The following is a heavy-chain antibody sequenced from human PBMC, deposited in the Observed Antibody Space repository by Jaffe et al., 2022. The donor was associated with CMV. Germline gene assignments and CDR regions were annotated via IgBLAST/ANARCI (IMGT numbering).Heavy chain of an antibody. V-gene: IGHV1-18*01. CDR2: ISAYNGNT. D-gene: IGHD4-17*01. CDR3: ARDRWGDYEDYYYGMDV. J-gene: IGHJ6*02. Sequence: QVQLVQSGAEVKKPGASVKVSCKASGYTFTSYGISWVRQAPGQGLEWMGWISAYNGNTNYAQKLQGRVTMTTDTSTSTAYMELRSLRSDDTAVYYCARDRWGDYEDYYYGMDVWGQGTTVTVSS. CDR1: GYTFTSYG.